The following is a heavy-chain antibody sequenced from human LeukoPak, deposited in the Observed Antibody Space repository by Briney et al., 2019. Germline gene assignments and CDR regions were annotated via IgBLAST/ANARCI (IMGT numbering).Heavy chain of an antibody. CDR3: ARGGGRYFDWLLYY. D-gene: IGHD3-9*01. CDR1: GFTFSSYS. Sequence: GGSLRLSCAASGFTFSSYSMNWVRQAPGKGLEWVSSISSSSSYTYYADSVKGRFTISRDNAKNSLYLQMNSLRAEDTAVYYCARGGGRYFDWLLYYWGQGTLVTVSS. J-gene: IGHJ4*02. V-gene: IGHV3-21*01. CDR2: ISSSSSYT.